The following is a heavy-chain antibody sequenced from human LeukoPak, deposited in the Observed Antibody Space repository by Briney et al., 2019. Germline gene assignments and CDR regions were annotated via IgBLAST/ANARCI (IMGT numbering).Heavy chain of an antibody. V-gene: IGHV1-69*04. Sequence: GASVKVSCRASGGTFSSYAISWVRQAPGQGLEWMGRIIPILGIANYAQKFQGRVTITADKSTSTAYMELSSLRSEDTAVYYCARDTESREDYWGQGTLVTVSS. CDR3: ARDTESREDY. CDR2: IIPILGIA. CDR1: GGTFSSYA. J-gene: IGHJ4*02.